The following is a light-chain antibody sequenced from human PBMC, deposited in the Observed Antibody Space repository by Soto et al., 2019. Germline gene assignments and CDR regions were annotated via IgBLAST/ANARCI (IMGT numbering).Light chain of an antibody. CDR1: SSDVGAYNY. CDR3: SSYTTTSTVI. V-gene: IGLV2-14*01. CDR2: NVN. Sequence: QSALTQPASVSGSPGQSITISCTGTSSDVGAYNYVSWYQQHPGKAPKRMIYNVNNRPSGVSNRFSGSKSGNTASLTISGLQGEDEADYYCSSYTTTSTVIFGGGTKVTVL. J-gene: IGLJ2*01.